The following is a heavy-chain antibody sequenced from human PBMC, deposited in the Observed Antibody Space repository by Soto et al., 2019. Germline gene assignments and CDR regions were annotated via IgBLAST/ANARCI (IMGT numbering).Heavy chain of an antibody. CDR3: ARELGTYYYDSSGYALDY. J-gene: IGHJ4*02. Sequence: PGGSLRLSCAASGFTFSSYWMHWVRQAPGKGLVWVSRINSDGSSTSYADSGKGRFTISRDNAKNTLYLQMNSLRAEDTAVYYCARELGTYYYDSSGYALDYWGQGTLVTVSS. CDR1: GFTFSSYW. V-gene: IGHV3-74*01. D-gene: IGHD3-22*01. CDR2: INSDGSST.